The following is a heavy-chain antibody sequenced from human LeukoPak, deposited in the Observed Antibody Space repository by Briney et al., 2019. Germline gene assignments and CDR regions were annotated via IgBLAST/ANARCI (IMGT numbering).Heavy chain of an antibody. D-gene: IGHD3-10*01. V-gene: IGHV3-23*01. J-gene: IGHJ4*02. Sequence: GGSLRLSCAASGFTFSSSAMSWVRQAPGKGLEWVSAISGSGGSTYYADSVKGRFTISRDNSKNTLYLQMNSLRAEDTAVYYCAKSHESYGSGSYYNWGQGTLVTGSS. CDR3: AKSHESYGSGSYYN. CDR2: ISGSGGST. CDR1: GFTFSSSA.